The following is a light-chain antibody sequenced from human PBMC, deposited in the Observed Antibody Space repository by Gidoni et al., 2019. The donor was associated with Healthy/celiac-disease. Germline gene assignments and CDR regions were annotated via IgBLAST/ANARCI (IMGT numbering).Light chain of an antibody. CDR2: GAS. J-gene: IGKJ5*01. CDR1: QGVSSI. CDR3: QQYNNWPIT. Sequence: EIVMTQSQATLSVSPGERATLSGRASQGVSSILAWYQQKPGQAPSLLIYGASTRATGIPARFSGSGSGTEFTLTISSLQSEDFAVYYCQQYNNWPITFGQGTRLEIK. V-gene: IGKV3-15*01.